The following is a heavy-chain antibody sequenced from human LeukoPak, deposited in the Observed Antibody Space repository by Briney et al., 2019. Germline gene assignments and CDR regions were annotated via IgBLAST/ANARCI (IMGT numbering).Heavy chain of an antibody. Sequence: GGSLRLSCAASGFTFDDYTMHWVRQAPGKGLEWVSLISWDGDSTYYADSVKGRFTISRDNSKNSLYLQMNSLTTEDSALYYCAKDIYAKGAVGAFDYWGQGTLVTVSS. CDR3: AKDIYAKGAVGAFDY. CDR1: GFTFDDYT. V-gene: IGHV3-43*01. D-gene: IGHD1-26*01. J-gene: IGHJ4*02. CDR2: ISWDGDST.